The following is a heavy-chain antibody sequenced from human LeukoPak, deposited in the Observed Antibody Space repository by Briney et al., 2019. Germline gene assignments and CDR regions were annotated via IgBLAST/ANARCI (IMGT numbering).Heavy chain of an antibody. CDR3: ARATLVVTAYYFDY. D-gene: IGHD2-21*02. CDR1: GGTFSSYA. Sequence: SVKVSCKASGGTFSSYAVSWVRQAPGQGLEWMGRIIPIFGTANYAQKFQGRVTITTDESTSTAYMELSSLRSEDTAVYYCARATLVVTAYYFDYWGQGTLVTVSS. CDR2: IIPIFGTA. J-gene: IGHJ4*02. V-gene: IGHV1-69*05.